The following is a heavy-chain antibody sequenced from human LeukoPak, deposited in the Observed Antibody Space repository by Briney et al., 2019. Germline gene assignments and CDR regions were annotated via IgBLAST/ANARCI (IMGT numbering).Heavy chain of an antibody. V-gene: IGHV1-69*13. CDR1: GGTFSSYA. J-gene: IGHJ4*02. CDR2: IIPIFGTA. Sequence: SVKVSCKASGGTFSSYAISWVRQAPGQGLEWMGGIIPIFGTANYARKFQGRVTITADESTSTAYMELSSLRSEDTAVYYCTRDGYYDSSGYYWYYFDYWGQGTLVTVSS. CDR3: TRDGYYDSSGYYWYYFDY. D-gene: IGHD3-22*01.